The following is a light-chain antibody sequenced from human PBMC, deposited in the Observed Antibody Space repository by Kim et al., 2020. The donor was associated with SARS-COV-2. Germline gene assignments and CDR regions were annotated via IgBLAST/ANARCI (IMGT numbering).Light chain of an antibody. CDR2: YGT. J-gene: IGLJ2*01. Sequence: VAPGKQARMTGGGNTLAAFTGHWYKQKPAQGPVFVISYGTDRPIGIPERFSGSTSGNTATLTLSRVGAGAEADYYCQVWKNGVVFGGGTQLTV. CDR1: TLAAFT. CDR3: QVWKNGVV. V-gene: IGLV3-21*01.